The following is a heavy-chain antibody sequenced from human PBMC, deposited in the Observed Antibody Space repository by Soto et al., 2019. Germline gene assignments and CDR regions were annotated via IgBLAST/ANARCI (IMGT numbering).Heavy chain of an antibody. D-gene: IGHD1-26*01. J-gene: IGHJ5*02. CDR1: DGSISSGGYY. Sequence: SETLSLTCTVSDGSISSGGYYWSWIRQLPGKGLEWIGYVYFSGSTYYNPSLESRVAISLDTPQNQFSLKLASMTAADTAVYYCTRDMHAGFTHYFDPWGQGTLVTVSS. CDR3: TRDMHAGFTHYFDP. CDR2: VYFSGST. V-gene: IGHV4-31*03.